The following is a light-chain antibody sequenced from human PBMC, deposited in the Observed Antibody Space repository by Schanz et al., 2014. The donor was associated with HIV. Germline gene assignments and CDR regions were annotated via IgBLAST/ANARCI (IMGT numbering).Light chain of an antibody. V-gene: IGKV3-20*01. J-gene: IGKJ2*01. CDR3: QQSYSATPYT. CDR2: GAS. Sequence: EIVLTQSPGTLSLSPGDRATLSCRASQSVSNRYLAWYQQKRGQAPRLLIYGASSRATGIPDRFSGSGFGTDFTLTITSLQFDDFATYYCQQSYSATPYTFGQGTRLEIK. CDR1: QSVSNRY.